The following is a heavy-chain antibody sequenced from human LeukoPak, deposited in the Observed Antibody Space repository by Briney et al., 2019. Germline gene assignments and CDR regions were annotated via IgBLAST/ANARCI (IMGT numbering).Heavy chain of an antibody. V-gene: IGHV3-15*01. CDR2: IKSKTDGGTS. CDR1: GLTFTNAW. J-gene: IGHJ3*02. CDR3: ATDPGEWEPI. D-gene: IGHD1-26*01. Sequence: PGGSLRLSCVTSGLTFTNAWMSWFRQAPGKGLEWVGRIKSKTDGGTSDYAAPVQGRFTISRDDSKNTLYLQMNSLKIEDTAVYYCATDPGEWEPIWGQGTMVTVSS.